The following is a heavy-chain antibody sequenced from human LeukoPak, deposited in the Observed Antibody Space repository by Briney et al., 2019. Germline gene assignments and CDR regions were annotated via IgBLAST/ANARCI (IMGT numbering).Heavy chain of an antibody. D-gene: IGHD3-3*01. V-gene: IGHV3-23*01. CDR2: IGGSGGNT. CDR1: GFTFTSYA. CDR3: ATGNYDYLFDY. J-gene: IGHJ4*02. Sequence: GGSLRLSCAASGFTFTSYAMSWVRQAPGKGLEWVSTIGGSGGNTYYADSVKGRFTISRDNSKNTLYLQMNSLRAEDTAVYYCATGNYDYLFDYWGQGTLVTVSS.